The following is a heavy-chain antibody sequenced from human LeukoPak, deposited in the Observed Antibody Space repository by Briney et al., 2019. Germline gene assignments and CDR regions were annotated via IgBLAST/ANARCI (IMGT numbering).Heavy chain of an antibody. CDR3: ARGDGYNSLGAPPDY. V-gene: IGHV5-51*01. J-gene: IGHJ4*02. D-gene: IGHD5-24*01. Sequence: GESLKISCKGSGYSFTSYWIGWVRQMPGKGLEWMGIIYPGDSDTRYSPSFQGQVTISADKSISTAYLQWSSLKASDTAMYCCARGDGYNSLGAPPDYWGQGTLVTVSS. CDR1: GYSFTSYW. CDR2: IYPGDSDT.